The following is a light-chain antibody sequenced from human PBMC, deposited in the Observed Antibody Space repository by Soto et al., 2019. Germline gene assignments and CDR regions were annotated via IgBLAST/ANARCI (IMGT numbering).Light chain of an antibody. CDR3: QQYGSSIT. V-gene: IGKV3-20*01. CDR1: QTVRNNY. Sequence: EFVLTQSPGPLSLSPGERATLSCRASQTVRNNYLAWYQQKPGQAPRLLIYGASSRATGIPDRFSGSGSGTDFTLTISRLEPEDFAVYYCQQYGSSITFGQGTRLEIK. J-gene: IGKJ5*01. CDR2: GAS.